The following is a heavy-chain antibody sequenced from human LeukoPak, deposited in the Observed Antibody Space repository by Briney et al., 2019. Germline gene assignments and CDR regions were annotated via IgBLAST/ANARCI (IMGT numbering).Heavy chain of an antibody. CDR2: IKSDGSST. V-gene: IGHV3-74*01. D-gene: IGHD3-16*01. J-gene: IGHJ4*02. CDR1: GFIFSDYW. CDR3: ARGGRYAYFLDY. Sequence: PGGSLRLSCAASGFIFSDYWMHWVRQGPGKGLVWVSRIKSDGSSTSYAESVKGRFTISRDNAKNMVYVHMNSLRDEDTAVYYCARGGRYAYFLDYWGQGTLVTVSS.